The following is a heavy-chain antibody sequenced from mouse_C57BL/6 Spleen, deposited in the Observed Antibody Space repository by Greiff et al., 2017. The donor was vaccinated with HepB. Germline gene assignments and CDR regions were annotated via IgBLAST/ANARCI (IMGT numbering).Heavy chain of an antibody. V-gene: IGHV1-26*01. CDR2: INPNNGGT. CDR3: ARRGGLRDYYAMDY. D-gene: IGHD3-1*01. J-gene: IGHJ4*01. CDR1: GYTFTDYY. Sequence: EVQLQQSGPELVKPGASVKISCKASGYTFTDYYMNWVKQSHGKSLEWIGDINPNNGGTSYNQKFKGKATLTVDKSSSTAYMELRSLTSEDSAVYYCARRGGLRDYYAMDYWGQGTSVTVSS.